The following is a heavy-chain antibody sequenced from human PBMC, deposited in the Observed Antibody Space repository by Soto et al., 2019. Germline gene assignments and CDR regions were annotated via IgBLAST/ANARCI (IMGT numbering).Heavy chain of an antibody. CDR2: INPNSGGT. Sequence: ASVKVSCKASGYTFTGYSMHWVRQAPGQGLEWMGWINPNSGGTNYAQKFQGWVTMTRDTSISTAYMELSRLRSDDTAVYYCARSGNSSGYYNYYDYWGQGNLLTISS. CDR1: GYTFTGYS. J-gene: IGHJ4*02. CDR3: ARSGNSSGYYNYYDY. D-gene: IGHD3-22*01. V-gene: IGHV1-2*04.